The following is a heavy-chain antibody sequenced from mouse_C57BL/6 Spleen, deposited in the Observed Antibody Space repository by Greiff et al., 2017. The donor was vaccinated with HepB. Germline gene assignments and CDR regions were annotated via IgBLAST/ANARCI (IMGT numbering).Heavy chain of an antibody. J-gene: IGHJ3*01. CDR1: GFTFSDYG. Sequence: DVKLVESGGGLVKPGGSLKLSCAASGFTFSDYGMHWVRQAPEKGLEWVAYISSGSSTIYYADTVKGRFTISRDNAKNTLFLQMTSLRSEDTAMYYCARDDGYLGAWFAYWGQGTLVTVSA. D-gene: IGHD2-3*01. V-gene: IGHV5-17*01. CDR3: ARDDGYLGAWFAY. CDR2: ISSGSSTI.